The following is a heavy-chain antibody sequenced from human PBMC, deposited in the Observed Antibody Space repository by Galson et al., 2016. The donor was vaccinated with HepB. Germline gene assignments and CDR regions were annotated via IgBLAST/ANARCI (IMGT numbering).Heavy chain of an antibody. CDR3: AKDSLVYAIDHYYGMDV. D-gene: IGHD2-8*01. V-gene: IGHV3-11*06. CDR2: ISSFSSYT. Sequence: SLRLSCAASGFTFSDYYMTWIRQAPGKGLECISYISSFSSYTNYADSVKGRFTISRDNSKNTLDLQMNSLRAEDTAVYYCAKDSLVYAIDHYYGMDVWGQGTTVTVSS. J-gene: IGHJ6*02. CDR1: GFTFSDYY.